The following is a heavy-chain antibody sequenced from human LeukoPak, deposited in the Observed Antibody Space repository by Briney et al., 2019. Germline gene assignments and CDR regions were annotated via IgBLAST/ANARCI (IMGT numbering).Heavy chain of an antibody. J-gene: IGHJ4*02. CDR3: AMRERLAAAFDY. Sequence: ASETLSLTCTVSGGSISSASYYWSWIRQPAGKGLEWIGRIYTSWSTNYNPSLKSRVTISVDTSKNQFSLKLSSVTAADTAVYYCAMRERLAAAFDYWGQGTLVTVSS. D-gene: IGHD6-13*01. V-gene: IGHV4-61*02. CDR1: GGSISSASYY. CDR2: IYTSWST.